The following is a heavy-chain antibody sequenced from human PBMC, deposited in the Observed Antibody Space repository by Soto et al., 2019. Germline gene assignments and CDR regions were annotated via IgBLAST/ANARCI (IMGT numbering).Heavy chain of an antibody. Sequence: QVQLQQWGAGLLKPSETLSLTCAVSGGSLSDYYWPWIRQSPGKGLEWIGEIHPSGSTYYNPSLRSRVTISVDTSKNQFSLKLTSLTAADTAIYYCARGSDEYKLGNVWGHGTTVTVSS. V-gene: IGHV4-34*01. CDR2: IHPSGST. J-gene: IGHJ6*02. CDR1: GGSLSDYY. CDR3: ARGSDEYKLGNV. D-gene: IGHD1-1*01.